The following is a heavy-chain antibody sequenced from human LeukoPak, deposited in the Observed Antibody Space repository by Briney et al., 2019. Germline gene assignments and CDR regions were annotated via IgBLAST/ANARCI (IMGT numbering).Heavy chain of an antibody. CDR1: GYSISSDSY. V-gene: IGHV4-38-2*01. J-gene: IGHJ4*02. D-gene: IGHD3-22*01. Sequence: PSETLSLTCAVSGYSISSDSYWVWIRQPPGQGLEWTGGIYHSGSTYYNQSLKSRVTMSVDTSKNQFSLKLSSVTAADTAVYYCARAPRDSSSSNYMRRFDYWGQGTLVTVSS. CDR2: IYHSGST. CDR3: ARAPRDSSSSNYMRRFDY.